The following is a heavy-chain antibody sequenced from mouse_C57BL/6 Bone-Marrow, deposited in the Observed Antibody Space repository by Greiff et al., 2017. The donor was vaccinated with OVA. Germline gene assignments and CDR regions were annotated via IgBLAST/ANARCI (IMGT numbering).Heavy chain of an antibody. CDR1: GYAFTNYL. CDR3: ARWAYYSNYVLAY. Sequence: QVQLQQSGAELVRPGTSVKVSCKASGYAFTNYLIEWVKQRPGQGLEWIGVINPGSGGTNYNEKFKGKATLTADKSSSTAYMQLISLTSEDSAVYFCARWAYYSNYVLAYWGQGTLVTVAA. J-gene: IGHJ3*01. D-gene: IGHD2-5*01. V-gene: IGHV1-54*01. CDR2: INPGSGGT.